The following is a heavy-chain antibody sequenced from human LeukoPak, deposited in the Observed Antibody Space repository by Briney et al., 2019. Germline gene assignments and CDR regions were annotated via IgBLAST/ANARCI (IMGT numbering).Heavy chain of an antibody. CDR3: ARGPTGILTGYYPNYYYYGMDV. D-gene: IGHD3-9*01. CDR2: INHSGST. Sequence: SETLSLTCTVSGGSISGYYWSWIRQPPGKGLEWIGEINHSGSTNYNPSLKSRVTISVDTSKNQFSLKLSSVTAADTAVYYCARGPTGILTGYYPNYYYYGMDVWGQGTTVTVSS. CDR1: GGSISGYY. V-gene: IGHV4-34*01. J-gene: IGHJ6*02.